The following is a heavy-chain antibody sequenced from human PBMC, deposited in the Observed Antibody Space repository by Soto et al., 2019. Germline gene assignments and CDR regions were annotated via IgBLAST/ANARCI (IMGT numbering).Heavy chain of an antibody. J-gene: IGHJ4*02. V-gene: IGHV4-39*07. D-gene: IGHD3-22*01. Sequence: PSETLSLTCTVSGGSISSSSYYWGWIRQPPGKGLEWIGSIYYSGSTYYNPSLKSRVTISVDTSKNQFSLMLTSVTAADTAVYYCARPRSSGYAGEFDYWGQGTLVTVSS. CDR3: ARPRSSGYAGEFDY. CDR1: GGSISSSSYY. CDR2: IYYSGST.